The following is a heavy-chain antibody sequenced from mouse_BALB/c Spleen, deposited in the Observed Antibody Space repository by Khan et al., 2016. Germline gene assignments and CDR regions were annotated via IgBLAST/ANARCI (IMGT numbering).Heavy chain of an antibody. CDR1: GDSITSGF. CDR2: INYSGST. Sequence: EVKLLESGPSLVKPSQTLSLTCSVTGDSITSGFWNWIRKFPGNKLEYMGYINYSGSTFYNPSLKSRISITRDTSKNQYYLQLNSVTSEDTATYYCARYSLYYFDYWGQGTTLTVSS. V-gene: IGHV3-8*02. CDR3: ARYSLYYFDY. J-gene: IGHJ2*01. D-gene: IGHD2-3*01.